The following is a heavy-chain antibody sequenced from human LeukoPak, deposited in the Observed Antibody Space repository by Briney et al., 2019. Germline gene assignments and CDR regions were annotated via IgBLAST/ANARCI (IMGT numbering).Heavy chain of an antibody. CDR2: ISGSGGST. V-gene: IGHV3-23*01. J-gene: IGHJ4*02. CDR1: GFTFSSYA. CDR3: AKDRIHSSSWSDY. Sequence: AGGSLRPSCAASGFTFSSYAMSWVRQAPGKGLEWVSAISGSGGSTYYADSVKGRFTISRDNSKNTLYLQMNSLRAEDTAVYYCAKDRIHSSSWSDYWGQGTLVTVSS. D-gene: IGHD6-13*01.